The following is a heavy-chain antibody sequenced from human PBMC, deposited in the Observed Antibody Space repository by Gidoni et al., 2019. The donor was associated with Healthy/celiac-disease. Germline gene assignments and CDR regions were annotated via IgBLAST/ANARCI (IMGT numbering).Heavy chain of an antibody. CDR1: ASPFSRYA. CDR3: AKSRIYSGYGGALDY. V-gene: IGHV3-23*01. J-gene: IGHJ4*02. CDR2: ISCSGGST. D-gene: IGHD5-12*01. Sequence: EVQLLESGGGLLQPGGSLLLSSSASASPFSRYAMSWVRQAPGKGLEWVSGISCSGGSTYYTESVKGRVTISRDNSKNTLYLKMSSLRAEDTAVYYCAKSRIYSGYGGALDYWGQGTLVTVSS.